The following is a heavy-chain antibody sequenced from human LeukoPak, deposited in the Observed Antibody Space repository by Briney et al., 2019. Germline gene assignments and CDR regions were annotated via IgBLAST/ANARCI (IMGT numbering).Heavy chain of an antibody. J-gene: IGHJ5*01. CDR2: IYHSGST. D-gene: IGHD5-24*01. V-gene: IGHV4-4*02. CDR3: ARHSIFCSFYNCSPFDS. CDR1: GGSISSSNW. Sequence: SGTLSLTCAVSGGSISSSNWWSWVRQPPGKGLEWIGEIYHSGSTNYNPSLKSRVTISVDKSKNQFSLKLSSVTAADTGVYYCARHSIFCSFYNCSPFDSWGQGTPVTVSS.